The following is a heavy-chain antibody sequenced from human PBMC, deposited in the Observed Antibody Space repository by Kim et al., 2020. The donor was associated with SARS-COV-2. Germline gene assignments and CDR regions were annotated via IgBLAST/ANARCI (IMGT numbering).Heavy chain of an antibody. CDR1: GGSISSYY. CDR3: ASSYYGSGSYFDWFDP. Sequence: SETLSLTCTVSGGSISSYYWSWIRQPPGKGLEWIGYIYYSGSTNYNPSLKSRVTISVDTSKNQFSLKLSSVTAADTAVYYCASSYYGSGSYFDWFDPWGQGTLVTVSS. D-gene: IGHD3-10*01. J-gene: IGHJ5*02. V-gene: IGHV4-59*01. CDR2: IYYSGST.